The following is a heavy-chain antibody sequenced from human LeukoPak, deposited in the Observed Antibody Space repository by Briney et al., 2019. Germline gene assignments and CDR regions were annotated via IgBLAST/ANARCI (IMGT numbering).Heavy chain of an antibody. Sequence: GGSLRLSCAASGFTFSTYWMHWVRQAPGKGLVWVSRIKSDGSTNYADSVKGRFTISRDNAKNTVSLQMNSLRPEDTSVYYCARAPSEIGGYYPEYFRHWGQGTLVTVSS. CDR2: IKSDGST. CDR3: ARAPSEIGGYYPEYFRH. CDR1: GFTFSTYW. D-gene: IGHD3-22*01. J-gene: IGHJ1*01. V-gene: IGHV3-74*01.